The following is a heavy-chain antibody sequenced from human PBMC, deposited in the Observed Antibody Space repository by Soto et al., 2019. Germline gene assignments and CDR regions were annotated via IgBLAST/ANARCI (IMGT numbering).Heavy chain of an antibody. CDR3: ATNYYYDSSGYYPLGFDY. V-gene: IGHV1-69*13. CDR1: GGTFSSYA. D-gene: IGHD3-22*01. Sequence: PSVKVSCKASGGTFSSYAISWVRQAPGQGLEWMGGIIPIFGTANYAQKFQGRVTITADESTSTAYMELSSLRSEDTAVYYCATNYYYDSSGYYPLGFDYWGQGTLVTVSS. J-gene: IGHJ4*02. CDR2: IIPIFGTA.